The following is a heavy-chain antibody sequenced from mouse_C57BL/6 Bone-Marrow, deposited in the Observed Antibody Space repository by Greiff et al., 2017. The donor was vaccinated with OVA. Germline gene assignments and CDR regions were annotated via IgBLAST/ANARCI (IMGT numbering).Heavy chain of an antibody. V-gene: IGHV5-12*01. J-gene: IGHJ1*03. CDR1: GFTFSDYY. Sequence: VQLKESGGGLVQPGGSLKLSCAASGFTFSDYYMYWVRQTPEKRLEWVAYISNGGGSTYYPDTVKGRFTISRDNAKNTLYLQMSRLKSEDTAMYYCARHYYYGKDWYFDVWGTGTTVTVSS. D-gene: IGHD1-1*01. CDR2: ISNGGGST. CDR3: ARHYYYGKDWYFDV.